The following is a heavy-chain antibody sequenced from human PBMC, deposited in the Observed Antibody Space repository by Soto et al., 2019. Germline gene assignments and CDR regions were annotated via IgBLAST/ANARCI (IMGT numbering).Heavy chain of an antibody. V-gene: IGHV4-39*01. D-gene: IGHD3-22*01. CDR2: VDYSGFT. J-gene: IGHJ6*03. CDR1: SAAIAALPSH. Sequence: PVTISRTCTGPSAAIAALPSHSDWIRQPPRKGLEWNGSVDYSGFTYYNPSLKSRVTISLDTSKNQFSLEVSSVTAADTALYYCATTCDSSGYHHKRGMDVWRKGTTVP. CDR3: ATTCDSSGYHHKRGMDV.